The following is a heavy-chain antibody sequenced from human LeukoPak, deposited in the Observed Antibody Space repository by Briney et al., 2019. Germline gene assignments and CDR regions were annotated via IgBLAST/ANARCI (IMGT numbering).Heavy chain of an antibody. J-gene: IGHJ1*01. CDR2: ISSSGSPI. CDR3: ARKGYYASSGYLEYFQH. Sequence: GGSLRLSCAASGFTFSSYEMNWVRQAPGKGLEWVSYISSSGSPIHYADSVKGRFTISRDNAKNSLYLQMNSLRAEDTAVYYCARKGYYASSGYLEYFQHWGQGTLVTVSS. V-gene: IGHV3-48*03. D-gene: IGHD3-22*01. CDR1: GFTFSSYE.